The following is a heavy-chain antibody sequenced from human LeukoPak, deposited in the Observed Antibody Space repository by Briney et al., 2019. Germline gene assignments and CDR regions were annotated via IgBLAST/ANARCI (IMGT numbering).Heavy chain of an antibody. CDR1: GYSFISYW. CDR2: IYPGDSDT. Sequence: GESLKISCQGSGYSFISYWIAWVRQMPGKGLEWMGIIYPGDSDTTYSPSFQGQVTISADNSINTAYLLWRSLKASDTAMYYCARSFAHVERYYFDYXXQGTLVSVSS. CDR3: ARSFAHVERYYFDY. V-gene: IGHV5-51*01. D-gene: IGHD1-1*01. J-gene: IGHJ4*02.